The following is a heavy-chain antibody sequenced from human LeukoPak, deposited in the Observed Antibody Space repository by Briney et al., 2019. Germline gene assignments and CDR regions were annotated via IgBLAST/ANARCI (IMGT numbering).Heavy chain of an antibody. V-gene: IGHV3-30-3*01. CDR2: ISYDGSNK. CDR3: ARGGGGVWFGEYKIDY. J-gene: IGHJ4*02. Sequence: GGSLRLSCAASGFTFSSYAMHWVRQAPGKGLEWEAVISYDGSNKYYADSVKGRFTISRDNSKNTLYLQMNSLRAEDTAVYYCARGGGGVWFGEYKIDYWGQGTLVTVSS. CDR1: GFTFSSYA. D-gene: IGHD3-10*01.